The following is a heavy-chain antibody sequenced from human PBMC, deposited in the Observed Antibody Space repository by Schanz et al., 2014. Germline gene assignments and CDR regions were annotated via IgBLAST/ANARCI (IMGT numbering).Heavy chain of an antibody. CDR1: GVTFSSYA. J-gene: IGHJ4*02. D-gene: IGHD3-10*01. V-gene: IGHV3-23*04. Sequence: EVQLVESGGGFVQPGGSLRLSCVASGVTFSSYAMSWVRQASGKGLEWVSAISGSGASTYYADSVKGRFTISRDNSKNTLYLRMNSLRAEDTAVYYCAKDQGSYGSGSYSYFDYWGQGTLATVSS. CDR2: ISGSGAST. CDR3: AKDQGSYGSGSYSYFDY.